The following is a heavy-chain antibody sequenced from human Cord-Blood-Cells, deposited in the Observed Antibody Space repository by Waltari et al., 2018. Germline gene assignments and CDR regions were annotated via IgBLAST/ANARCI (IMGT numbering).Heavy chain of an antibody. V-gene: IGHV1-2*06. D-gene: IGHD2-2*01. Sequence: QVQLVQSGAAVKKPGASVKVSCKASGYTFTGYYMHWVRQAPGQGLEWMGRINPNSGGTNYAQKFQGRVTMTRDTSISTAYMELSRLRSDDTAVYYCARVSGYCSSTSCYAFDIWGQGTMVTVSS. CDR2: INPNSGGT. CDR1: GYTFTGYY. CDR3: ARVSGYCSSTSCYAFDI. J-gene: IGHJ3*02.